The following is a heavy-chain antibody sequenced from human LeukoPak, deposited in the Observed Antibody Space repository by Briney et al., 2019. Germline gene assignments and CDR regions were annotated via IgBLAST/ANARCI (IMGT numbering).Heavy chain of an antibody. D-gene: IGHD6-13*01. J-gene: IGHJ4*02. V-gene: IGHV1-2*02. CDR2: INPNSGGT. CDR1: GYTFTGYY. Sequence: GASVKVSCKASGYTFTGYYTHWVRQAPGQGLEWMGWINPNSGGTNYAQKFQGRVTMTRDTPISTAYMELSRLRSDDTAVYYCARGRWYGQQLGDYYFDYWGQGTLVTVSS. CDR3: ARGRWYGQQLGDYYFDY.